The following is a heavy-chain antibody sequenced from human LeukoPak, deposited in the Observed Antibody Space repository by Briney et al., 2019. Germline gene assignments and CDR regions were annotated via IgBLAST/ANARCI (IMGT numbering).Heavy chain of an antibody. CDR1: GYTFTSLS. CDR3: ARGKGARDY. Sequence: ASVKVSCKASGYTFTSLSFTWVRQAPGQGLEWMGWISAYNGDTNYAQNVQGRVTMTTDTSTTTAYMELRSLRSDDTAVYYCARGKGARDYWGQGTLVTVSS. V-gene: IGHV1-18*01. J-gene: IGHJ4*02. CDR2: ISAYNGDT.